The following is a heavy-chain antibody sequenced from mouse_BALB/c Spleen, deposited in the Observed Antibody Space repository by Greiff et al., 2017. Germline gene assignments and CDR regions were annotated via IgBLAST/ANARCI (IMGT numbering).Heavy chain of an antibody. V-gene: IGHV14-1*02. J-gene: IGHJ2*01. D-gene: IGHD2-1*01. Sequence: VQLQQSGAELVRSGASVKLSCTASGFNIKDYYMHWVKQRPEQGLEWIGWIDPENGNTIYDPKFQGKASITADTSSNTAYLQLSSLTSEDTAVYYCAIYQYYFDYWGQGTTLTVSS. CDR1: GFNIKDYY. CDR2: IDPENGNT. CDR3: AIYQYYFDY.